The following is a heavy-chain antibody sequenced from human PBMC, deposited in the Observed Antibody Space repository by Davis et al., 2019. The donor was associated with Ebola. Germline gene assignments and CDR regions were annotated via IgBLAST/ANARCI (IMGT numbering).Heavy chain of an antibody. D-gene: IGHD4-17*01. V-gene: IGHV3-9*01. CDR1: GFTFDDYA. Sequence: SLKISCAASGFTFDDYAMHWVRQAPGKGLEWVSGISWNSGSIGYADSVKGRFTISRDNAKNSLYLQMNSLKTEDTAVYYCTTAYGDYITFKDYWGQGTLDTVSS. J-gene: IGHJ4*02. CDR2: ISWNSGSI. CDR3: TTAYGDYITFKDY.